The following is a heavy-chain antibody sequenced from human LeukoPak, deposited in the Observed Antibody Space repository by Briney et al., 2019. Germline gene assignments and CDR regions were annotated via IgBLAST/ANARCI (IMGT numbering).Heavy chain of an antibody. CDR2: ISSSSSYT. J-gene: IGHJ4*02. Sequence: GSLRLSCAASGFTFNDYYMSWIRQAPGKGLEWVSYISSSSSYTNYADSVKGRFTISRDNAKNSLYLQMNSLRAEDTAVYYCARDYYDSNGYYLYYFDYWGQGTLVTVSS. CDR3: ARDYYDSNGYYLYYFDY. CDR1: GFTFNDYY. D-gene: IGHD3-22*01. V-gene: IGHV3-11*05.